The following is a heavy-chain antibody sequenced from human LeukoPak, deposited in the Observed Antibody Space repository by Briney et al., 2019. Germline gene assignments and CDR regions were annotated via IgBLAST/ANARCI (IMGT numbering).Heavy chain of an antibody. CDR1: GFTVITND. J-gene: IGHJ4*02. CDR3: ARXVEPLAANTLAY. CDR2: LYSDGNT. V-gene: IGHV3-53*01. D-gene: IGHD1-14*01. Sequence: GGSLRLSCAASGFTVITNDMTWVRQAPGKGLEWVAVLYSDGNTKYADSVQGRFTISRDNSKNTLDLEMKSLSLAATAGDYVARXVEPLAANTLAYWGQGTLVTVSS.